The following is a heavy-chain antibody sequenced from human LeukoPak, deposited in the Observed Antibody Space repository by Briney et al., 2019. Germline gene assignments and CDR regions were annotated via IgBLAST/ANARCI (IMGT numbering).Heavy chain of an antibody. CDR1: GGSICNADDF. CDR3: ARASSSSWLDY. V-gene: IGHV4-30-4*01. Sequence: SETLSLTCTVSGGSICNADDFWSWIRQTPGKGLEWIGYIYYSGSTYYNPSLKSRVTISVDTSKNQFSLKLSSVTAADTAVYYCARASSSSWLDYWGQGTLVTVSS. CDR2: IYYSGST. J-gene: IGHJ4*02. D-gene: IGHD6-13*01.